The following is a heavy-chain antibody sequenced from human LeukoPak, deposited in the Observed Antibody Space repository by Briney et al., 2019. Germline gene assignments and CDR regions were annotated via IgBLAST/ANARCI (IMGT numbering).Heavy chain of an antibody. CDR2: ISSNGGST. CDR3: ARGGYSLGNPFDY. Sequence: EGSLRLSCAASGFTFSSYAMHWVRQAPGKGLEYVSAISSNGGSTYYANSVKGRFTISRDNSKNTLYLQMGSLRAEDMAVYYCARGGYSLGNPFDYLGQGTLVTVSS. CDR1: GFTFSSYA. J-gene: IGHJ4*02. D-gene: IGHD5-18*01. V-gene: IGHV3-64*01.